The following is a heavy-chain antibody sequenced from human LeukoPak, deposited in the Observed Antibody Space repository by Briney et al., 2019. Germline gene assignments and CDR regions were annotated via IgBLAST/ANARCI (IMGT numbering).Heavy chain of an antibody. Sequence: GASVKVSCKVSGYTLTELSMHWVRQAPGKGLEWMGGFDPEDGETIYAQKFQGRVTMTEDTSTDTAYMELSSLRSEDTAVYYCATSSPERGSYYEAGYWGQGTLVTVSS. J-gene: IGHJ4*02. D-gene: IGHD1-26*01. CDR1: GYTLTELS. CDR2: FDPEDGET. CDR3: ATSSPERGSYYEAGY. V-gene: IGHV1-24*01.